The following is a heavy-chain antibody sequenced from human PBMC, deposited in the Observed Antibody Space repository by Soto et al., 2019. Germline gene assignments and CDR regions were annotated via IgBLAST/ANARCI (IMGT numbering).Heavy chain of an antibody. CDR3: ARASTYGDHLF. V-gene: IGHV1-3*01. CDR2: INAGNGNT. Sequence: ASVKVSCKASGYTFTSYSMHWVRQAPGQRLEWMGWINAGNGNTKYSQKFQGRVTITRDTSASTAYMELSSLRSEDTAVYYCARASTYGDHLFWGQGTLVTVSS. CDR1: GYTFTSYS. J-gene: IGHJ4*02. D-gene: IGHD4-17*01.